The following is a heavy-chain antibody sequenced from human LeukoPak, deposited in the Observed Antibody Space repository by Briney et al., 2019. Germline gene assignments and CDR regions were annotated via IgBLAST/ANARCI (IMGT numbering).Heavy chain of an antibody. CDR1: GFTVSSNY. J-gene: IGHJ5*02. D-gene: IGHD3-22*01. V-gene: IGHV3-23*01. CDR3: AKGSSGYFADL. CDR2: ISNDGGGT. Sequence: GGSLRRSCAASGFTVSSNYMSWVRQAPGKGLEWVSAISNDGGGTTYAASVNGRFTISRDNSKNTLFLQMNSLRAEDTALYYCAKGSSGYFADLWGQGTLVTVSS.